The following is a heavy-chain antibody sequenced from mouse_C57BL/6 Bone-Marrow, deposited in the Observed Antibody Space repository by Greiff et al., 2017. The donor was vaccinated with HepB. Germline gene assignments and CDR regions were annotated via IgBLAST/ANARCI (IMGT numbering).Heavy chain of an antibody. CDR3: ARSYWAMDY. V-gene: IGHV5-4*03. J-gene: IGHJ4*01. CDR1: GFTFSSYA. Sequence: EVKLMDSGGGLVKPGGSLKLSCAASGFTFSSYAMSWVRQTPEKRLEWVATISDGGSYTYYPDNVKGRFTISRDNAKNNLYLQMNHLKSEDTAMYYCARSYWAMDYWGQGTSVTVSS. D-gene: IGHD2-10*01. CDR2: ISDGGSYT.